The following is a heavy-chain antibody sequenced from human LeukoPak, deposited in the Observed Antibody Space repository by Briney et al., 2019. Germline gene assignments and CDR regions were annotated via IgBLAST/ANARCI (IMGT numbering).Heavy chain of an antibody. CDR2: IHFSGST. J-gene: IGHJ4*02. Sequence: NPSETLSLTCTVSGGSISSYYWGWIRQSPGRGLEYIGFIHFSGSTNYNPSLESRVTISADTSTNQFSLKVNSVTTADTAVYYCARGFTIPLGGGFDFWGQGILVTVSS. V-gene: IGHV4-59*01. D-gene: IGHD3-16*01. CDR1: GGSISSYY. CDR3: ARGFTIPLGGGFDF.